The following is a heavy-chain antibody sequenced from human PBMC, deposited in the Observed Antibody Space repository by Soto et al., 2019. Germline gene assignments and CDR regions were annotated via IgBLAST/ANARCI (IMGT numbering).Heavy chain of an antibody. J-gene: IGHJ3*02. D-gene: IGHD4-17*01. CDR2: IYYSGST. Sequence: SSETLSLTCTVSGGSVSSGSYYWSWIRQPPGKGLEWIGYIYYSGSTNYNPSLKSRVTISVDTSKNQFSLKLSSVTAADTAVYYCARCTLYGDLHRDAFDIWGRGTIVTVS. V-gene: IGHV4-61*01. CDR3: ARCTLYGDLHRDAFDI. CDR1: GGSVSSGSYY.